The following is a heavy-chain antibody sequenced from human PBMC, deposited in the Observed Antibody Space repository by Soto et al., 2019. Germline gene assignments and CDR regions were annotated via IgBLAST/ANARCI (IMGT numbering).Heavy chain of an antibody. CDR1: GYTFTSYY. Sequence: QGQLVQSGAEVKKPGASVKVSCKASGYTFTSYYMHWVRQAPGQGLEWMGIINPSGGSTSYAQKFQGRVTMTRDTSTSTVYMELSSLRSEDTAVYYCARDAKRAAAALSGYYYYYGMDVWGQGTTVTVSS. V-gene: IGHV1-46*01. J-gene: IGHJ6*02. CDR3: ARDAKRAAAALSGYYYYYGMDV. D-gene: IGHD6-13*01. CDR2: INPSGGST.